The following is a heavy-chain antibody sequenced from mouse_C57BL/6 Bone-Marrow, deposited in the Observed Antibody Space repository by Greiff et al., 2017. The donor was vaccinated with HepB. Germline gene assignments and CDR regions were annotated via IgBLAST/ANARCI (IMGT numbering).Heavy chain of an antibody. CDR3: ARNWIYYYGSSQYYFDY. D-gene: IGHD1-1*01. V-gene: IGHV2-9-1*01. Sequence: VKLVESGPGLVAPSQSLSITCTVSGFSLTSYAISWVRQPPGKGLEWLGVIWTGGGTNYNSALKSRLSISKDNSKSQVFLKMNSLQTDDTARYYCARNWIYYYGSSQYYFDYWGQGTTLTVSS. CDR1: GFSLTSYA. CDR2: IWTGGGT. J-gene: IGHJ2*01.